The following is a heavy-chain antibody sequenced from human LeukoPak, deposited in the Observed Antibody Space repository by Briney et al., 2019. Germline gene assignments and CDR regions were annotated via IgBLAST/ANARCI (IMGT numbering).Heavy chain of an antibody. Sequence: ETLSLTCTVSGGSISSSSYYWGWVRQAPGKGLEWVANIKQDGSEKYYVDSVKGRFTISRDNAKNSLYLQMNSLRAEDTAVYYCARVRSSWYLDYWGQGTLVTVSS. CDR1: GGSISSSSYY. CDR2: IKQDGSEK. V-gene: IGHV3-7*01. J-gene: IGHJ4*02. CDR3: ARVRSSWYLDY. D-gene: IGHD6-13*01.